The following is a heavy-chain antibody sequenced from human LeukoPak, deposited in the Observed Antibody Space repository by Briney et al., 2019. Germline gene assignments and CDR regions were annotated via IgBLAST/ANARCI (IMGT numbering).Heavy chain of an antibody. V-gene: IGHV3-7*01. D-gene: IGHD4-23*01. CDR2: TSPDGNEK. CDR1: GLTFNTYW. J-gene: IGHJ4*02. CDR3: LPGKGY. Sequence: PGGSLRLSCAAYGLTFNTYWMNWVRQAPGKGLEWVANTSPDGNEKYYADFVKGRFSIFRDNANSIPYLQMNSLRGEDTAVYYCLPGKGYWGQGTLVTVSS.